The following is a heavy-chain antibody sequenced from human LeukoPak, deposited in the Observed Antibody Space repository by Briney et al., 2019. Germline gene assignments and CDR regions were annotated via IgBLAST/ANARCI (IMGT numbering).Heavy chain of an antibody. CDR2: IIPIFGTA. CDR3: AREDDTYMDV. V-gene: IGHV1-69*05. CDR1: GGTFSSYA. J-gene: IGHJ6*03. D-gene: IGHD3-22*01. Sequence: ASVKVSCKASGGTFSSYAISWVRQAPGQGLEWMGGIIPIFGTANYAHKFQGRVTITTDESTSTAYMELSSLRSEDTAVYYCAREDDTYMDVWGKGTTVTVSS.